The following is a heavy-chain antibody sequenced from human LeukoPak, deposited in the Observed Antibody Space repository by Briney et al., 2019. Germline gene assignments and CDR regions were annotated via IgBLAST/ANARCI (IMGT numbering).Heavy chain of an antibody. CDR3: ARDCSGGSCYSGLDV. J-gene: IGHJ6*04. V-gene: IGHV3-23*01. CDR2: ISGSGGST. D-gene: IGHD2-15*01. Sequence: GGSLRLSCAASGFTFSSYAMSWVRQAPGKGLEWVSAISGSGGSTYYADSVKGRFTISRDNAKNSLYLQMNSLRAEDTAVYYCARDCSGGSCYSGLDVWGKGTTVTVSS. CDR1: GFTFSSYA.